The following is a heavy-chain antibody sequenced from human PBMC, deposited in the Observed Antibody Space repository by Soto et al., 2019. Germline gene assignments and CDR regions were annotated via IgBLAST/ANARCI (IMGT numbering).Heavy chain of an antibody. CDR1: GFTFSSYA. D-gene: IGHD3-22*01. CDR3: AKVSGGGYYDSSGPDY. Sequence: GGSLRLSCAASGFTFSSYAMSWVRPAPGKGLEWVSAISGSGGSTYYADSVKGRFTISRANPKNTLYLQMNSLRAEDTAVYYCAKVSGGGYYDSSGPDYWGQGTLVTVAS. V-gene: IGHV3-23*01. CDR2: ISGSGGST. J-gene: IGHJ4*02.